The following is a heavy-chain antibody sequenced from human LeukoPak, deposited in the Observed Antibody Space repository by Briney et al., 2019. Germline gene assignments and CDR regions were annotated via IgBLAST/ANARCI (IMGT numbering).Heavy chain of an antibody. J-gene: IGHJ6*02. V-gene: IGHV4-30-2*01. CDR2: IYHSGST. CDR1: GGSISSGGYS. CDR3: ARGRTPYYYYGMDV. D-gene: IGHD1-1*01. Sequence: SETLSLTCAVSGGSISSGGYSWSWIRQPPGKGLEWIGYIYHSGSTYYNPSLKSRVTISVDTSKNQFSLKLSSVTAADTAVYYCARGRTPYYYYGMDVWGQGTTVTVSS.